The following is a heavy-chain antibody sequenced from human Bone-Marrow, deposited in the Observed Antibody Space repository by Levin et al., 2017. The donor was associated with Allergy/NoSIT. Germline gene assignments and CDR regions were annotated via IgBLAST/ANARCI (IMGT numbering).Heavy chain of an antibody. J-gene: IGHJ4*02. Sequence: GESLKISCKTSGYTFTGYHIHWVRQAPGQGLEWMGWMHPPSGDTSYAPRFQGRVTLTRDTSITTAYLDLRSLRSDDTAVYYCTRAWSRYNPTQYWGQGTLVTVSS. V-gene: IGHV1-2*02. CDR2: MHPPSGDT. CDR3: TRAWSRYNPTQY. CDR1: GYTFTGYH. D-gene: IGHD5-24*01.